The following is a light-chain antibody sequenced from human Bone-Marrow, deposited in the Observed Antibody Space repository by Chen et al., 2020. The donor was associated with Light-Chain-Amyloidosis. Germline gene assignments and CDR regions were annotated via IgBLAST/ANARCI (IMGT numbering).Light chain of an antibody. Sequence: SYELTQSPSVSVSPGQTARITCSGDDLPTKYAYWYQQKPGQAPVLVIHQNTERPAGISERFSGSSSGTTATLTISGVQAEDEADYHCQSADSSGTYEVIFGGGTKLTVL. V-gene: IGLV3-25*03. CDR2: QNT. CDR1: DLPTKY. CDR3: QSADSSGTYEVI. J-gene: IGLJ2*01.